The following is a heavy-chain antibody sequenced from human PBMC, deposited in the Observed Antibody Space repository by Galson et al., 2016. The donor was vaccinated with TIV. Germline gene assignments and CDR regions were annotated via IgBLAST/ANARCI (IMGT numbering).Heavy chain of an antibody. CDR3: ARRGGSDSPARAFDI. Sequence: QSGAEVKKPGESLNISCQGFGYPFTSHWIAWVRQMPGKGLDWVGIIFPSDSDTRYSPSLEGQVTISADKSASTISLQWTSLKTSDSGIYYCARRGGSDSPARAFDIWGQGTMVTVSS. V-gene: IGHV5-51*03. J-gene: IGHJ3*02. CDR1: GYPFTSHW. D-gene: IGHD2-21*01. CDR2: IFPSDSDT.